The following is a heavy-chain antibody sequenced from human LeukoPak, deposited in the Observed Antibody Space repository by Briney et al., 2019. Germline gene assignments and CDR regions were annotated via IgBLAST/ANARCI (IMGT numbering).Heavy chain of an antibody. CDR1: GFTVSSNF. CDR2: IYSGGST. J-gene: IGHJ4*02. Sequence: GGSLRLSCAASGFTVSSNFMSWVRQAPGKGLEWVSIIYSGGSTSYADSVKGRFTISRDNSKNTLYLQMNSLRAEDTAVYYCASPSGSRGVFLDYWGQETLVTVSS. V-gene: IGHV3-53*01. CDR3: ASPSGSRGVFLDY. D-gene: IGHD3-16*01.